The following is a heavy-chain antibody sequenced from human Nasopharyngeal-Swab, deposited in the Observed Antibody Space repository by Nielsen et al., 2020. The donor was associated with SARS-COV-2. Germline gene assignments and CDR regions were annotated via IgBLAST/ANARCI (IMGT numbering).Heavy chain of an antibody. J-gene: IGHJ4*02. D-gene: IGHD6-13*01. Sequence: GRSLRLSCAASGFTFSSYGMHWVRQAPGKGLEWVAVIWYDGSNKYYADSVKGRFTISRDNSKNTLYLQMNSLRAEDTAVYYCARDLGGAAAGTDYWGQGTLVTVSS. V-gene: IGHV3-33*01. CDR2: IWYDGSNK. CDR3: ARDLGGAAAGTDY. CDR1: GFTFSSYG.